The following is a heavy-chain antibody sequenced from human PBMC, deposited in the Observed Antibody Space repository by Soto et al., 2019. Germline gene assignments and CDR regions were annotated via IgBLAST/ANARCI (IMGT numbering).Heavy chain of an antibody. Sequence: QVQLVESGGGVVQPGRSLRLSCAASGFTFSSYAMHWVRQAPGKGLEWVAVISYDGSNKYYADSVKGRFTISRDNSKNTLYLQMNSLRAEDTAAYYCARGRPLVTTSMAEGLYGMDVWGQGTTVTVSS. CDR3: ARGRPLVTTSMAEGLYGMDV. J-gene: IGHJ6*02. D-gene: IGHD4-4*01. CDR1: GFTFSSYA. V-gene: IGHV3-30-3*01. CDR2: ISYDGSNK.